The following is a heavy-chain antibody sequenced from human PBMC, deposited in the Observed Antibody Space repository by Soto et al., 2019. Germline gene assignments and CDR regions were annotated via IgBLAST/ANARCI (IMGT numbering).Heavy chain of an antibody. D-gene: IGHD6-13*01. J-gene: IGHJ6*02. CDR1: GGTFSSYT. CDR3: AREYSSSWHYYYYGMDV. CDR2: IIPILGIA. V-gene: IGHV1-69*02. Sequence: QVQLVQSGAEVKKPGSSVKVSCKASGGTFSSYTISWVRQAPGQGLEWMGRIIPILGIANYAQKFQGRVTITADKSTSTAYMDLSSLRSEDTAVYYCAREYSSSWHYYYYGMDVWGQGTTVTVSS.